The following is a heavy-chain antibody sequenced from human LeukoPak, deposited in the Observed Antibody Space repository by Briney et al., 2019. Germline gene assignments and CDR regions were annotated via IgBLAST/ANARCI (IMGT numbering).Heavy chain of an antibody. J-gene: IGHJ4*02. Sequence: PGGSLRLSCAASGFTFSSYSMNWVRQAPGKGLEWVSSISSSSSYIYYADSVKGRFTISRDNAKNSLYLQMNSLRAEDTAVYYCARGLARNLEWLLYWGQGTLVTVSS. CDR1: GFTFSSYS. V-gene: IGHV3-21*01. D-gene: IGHD3-3*01. CDR3: ARGLARNLEWLLY. CDR2: ISSSSSYI.